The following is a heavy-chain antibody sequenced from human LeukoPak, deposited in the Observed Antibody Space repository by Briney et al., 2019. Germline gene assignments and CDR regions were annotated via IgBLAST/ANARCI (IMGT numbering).Heavy chain of an antibody. D-gene: IGHD6-19*01. V-gene: IGHV3-11*04. CDR3: ARSYGGSGWYSAYNWFDP. Sequence: PGGSLRLSCAASGFTFSDYYMSWIRQAPGKGLEWVSYISSSGSTIYYADSVKGRFTISRDNAKNSLYLQMNSLRAEDTAVYYCARSYGGSGWYSAYNWFDPWGQGTLVTVSS. J-gene: IGHJ5*02. CDR2: ISSSGSTI. CDR1: GFTFSDYY.